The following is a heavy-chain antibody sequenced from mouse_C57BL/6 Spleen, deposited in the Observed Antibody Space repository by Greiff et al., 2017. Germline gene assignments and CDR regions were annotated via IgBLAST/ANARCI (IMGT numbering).Heavy chain of an antibody. D-gene: IGHD2-5*01. CDR2: IDPEDGET. CDR1: GFNIKDYY. V-gene: IGHV14-2*01. J-gene: IGHJ4*01. CDR3: AWGSNYERYYAMDY. Sequence: VQLQQSGAELVKPGASVKLSCTASGFNIKDYYMHWLQQRTEQGLEWIGRIDPEDGETKYAPKFQGKATLTADPSSNTAYLHLSSLTSGDTADYYCAWGSNYERYYAMDYWGQGTSVTVSS.